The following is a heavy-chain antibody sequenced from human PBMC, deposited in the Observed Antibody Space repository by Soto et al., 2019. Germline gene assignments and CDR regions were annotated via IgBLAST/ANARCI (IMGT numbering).Heavy chain of an antibody. CDR1: GGTFSNYA. CDR3: ARVVILVTTASTHYYDHMDV. D-gene: IGHD2-2*01. J-gene: IGHJ6*02. CDR2: IIPIVGTG. V-gene: IGHV1-69*01. Sequence: QVQLVQSGAEVRNPGSSVTVSCKASGGTFSNYAISWVRQAPGQGLEWMGGIIPIVGTGSYAQKFQGIVTITADEPTTTAYMELSSLRFEDTAVYYCARVVILVTTASTHYYDHMDVWGPGTTVTVSS.